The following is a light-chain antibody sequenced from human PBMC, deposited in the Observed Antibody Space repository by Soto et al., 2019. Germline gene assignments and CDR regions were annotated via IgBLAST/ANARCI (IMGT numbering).Light chain of an antibody. CDR1: SSDVGAFDY. V-gene: IGLV2-14*03. CDR3: SSYTTANVYV. Sequence: QSVLTQPASVSGSPGQSITISCTGTSSDVGAFDYVSWYQQHPGEVPKLLIYDVSNRPSGVSNRFSGSKSGNTASLTISGLQAEDEADYYCSSYTTANVYVFATGTKVTVL. J-gene: IGLJ1*01. CDR2: DVS.